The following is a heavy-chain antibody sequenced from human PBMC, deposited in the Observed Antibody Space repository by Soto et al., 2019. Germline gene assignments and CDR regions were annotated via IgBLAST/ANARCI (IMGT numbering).Heavy chain of an antibody. CDR1: GFTFRNYG. CDR3: VRNIGVIGPDLAY. CDR2: IFYDGSKQ. V-gene: IGHV3-30*12. Sequence: GGSLRLSCVISGFTFRNYGMHWVRQPPGKGLEWVAIIFYDGSKQYYLDSVKGRFTISRDDSKNTLYLQMNSLKAEDTAVYYCVRNIGVIGPDLAYWGQGTTVPVSS. D-gene: IGHD2-15*01. J-gene: IGHJ4*02.